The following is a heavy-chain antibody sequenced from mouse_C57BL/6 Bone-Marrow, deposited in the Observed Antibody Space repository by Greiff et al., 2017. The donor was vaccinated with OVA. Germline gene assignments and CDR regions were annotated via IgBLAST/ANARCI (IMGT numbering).Heavy chain of an antibody. CDR1: GYTFTDYE. CDR2: IDPETGGT. J-gene: IGHJ4*01. V-gene: IGHV1-15*01. D-gene: IGHD2-12*01. Sequence: VQLQQSGAELVRPGASVTLSCKASGYTFTDYEMHWVKQTPVHGLEWIGAIDPETGGTAYNQKFKGKAKLTADKSSSTAYMELRSLTSEDSAVYYCTRGYSYYYAMDYWGQGTSVTVSS. CDR3: TRGYSYYYAMDY.